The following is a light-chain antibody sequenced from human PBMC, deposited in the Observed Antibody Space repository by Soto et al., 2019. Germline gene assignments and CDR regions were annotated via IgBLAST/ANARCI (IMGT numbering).Light chain of an antibody. Sequence: QPVLTQSPSASGTPGQRVTVSCSGSSSNIGTNYVYWYQQLPGTAPKVLIYSTDKRPSGVPDRFSGSKSGTSASLAIGGLRSEDEADYYCAAWDDSLSGPVFGGGTKLTVL. CDR2: STD. J-gene: IGLJ2*01. CDR1: SSNIGTNY. V-gene: IGLV1-47*01. CDR3: AAWDDSLSGPV.